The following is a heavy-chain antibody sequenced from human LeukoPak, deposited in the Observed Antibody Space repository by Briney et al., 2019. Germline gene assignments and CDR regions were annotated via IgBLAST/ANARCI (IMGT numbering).Heavy chain of an antibody. CDR1: GGSISSSSYY. CDR3: ASRTYCSSTSCYESPIA. Sequence: SETLSLTCTVSGGSISSSSYYWGWIRQPPGKGLEWIGSIYYSGSTYYNPSLKSRVTISVDTSKNQFSLKLSSVTAADTAVYYCASRTYCSSTSCYESPIAWGQGTLVTVSS. D-gene: IGHD2-2*01. CDR2: IYYSGST. J-gene: IGHJ5*02. V-gene: IGHV4-39*01.